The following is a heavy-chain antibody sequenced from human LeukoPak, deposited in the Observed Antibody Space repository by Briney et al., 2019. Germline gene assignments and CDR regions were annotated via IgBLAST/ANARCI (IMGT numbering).Heavy chain of an antibody. V-gene: IGHV3-53*01. CDR1: GFTVSDNY. CDR2: MYSRGDT. CDR3: ARDAPQVPAAGVLAS. J-gene: IGHJ5*02. Sequence: PGGSLRLSCAASGFTVSDNYMSWVRQAPGKGLEWVSVMYSRGDTYYAKSVKGRFTFSRDISKSTLYLQMNGLRTEDTAMYYCARDAPQVPAAGVLASWGQGTLVIVSS. D-gene: IGHD6-13*01.